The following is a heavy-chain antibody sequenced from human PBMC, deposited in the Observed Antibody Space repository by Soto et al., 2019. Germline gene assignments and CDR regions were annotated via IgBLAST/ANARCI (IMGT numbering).Heavy chain of an antibody. CDR1: GGSFSGYY. CDR2: INHSGST. CDR3: ASEIRVNWFDP. J-gene: IGHJ5*02. Sequence: SETLSLTCAVYGGSFSGYYWSWIRQPPGKGLEWIGEINHSGSTNYNPSLKSRVTISVDTSKNQFSLKLSSVTAADTAVYYCASEIRVNWFDPWGQVNLVTVSS. V-gene: IGHV4-34*01.